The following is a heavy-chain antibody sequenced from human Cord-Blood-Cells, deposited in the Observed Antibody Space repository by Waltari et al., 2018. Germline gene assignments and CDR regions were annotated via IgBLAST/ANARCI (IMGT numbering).Heavy chain of an antibody. V-gene: IGHV3-30*18. J-gene: IGHJ6*03. D-gene: IGHD3-10*01. CDR3: AKSSGSGSYYDYYYYMDV. Sequence: QVQLVESGGGVVQPGRSLRLSCAASGFTFSSYGMPWVRQAPGQGLEWVAVISYDGSNKYYAGSVKGRFTISRDNSKNTLYLQMNSLRAEDTAVYYCAKSSGSGSYYDYYYYMDVWGKGTTVTVSS. CDR2: ISYDGSNK. CDR1: GFTFSSYG.